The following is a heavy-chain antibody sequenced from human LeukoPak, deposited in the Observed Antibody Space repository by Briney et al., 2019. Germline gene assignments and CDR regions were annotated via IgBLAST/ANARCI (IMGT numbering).Heavy chain of an antibody. J-gene: IGHJ4*02. CDR1: GASISSHY. Sequence: SETLSLTCTISGASISSHYWSWIRQPPGKELEWIGYIDNGGSPKYSPSLRSRVTISVVTSKNQFSLKLNSVTAADTAVYYCARDLGRVANDYYFDSWGQRTLVTVSS. D-gene: IGHD4/OR15-4a*01. V-gene: IGHV4-59*11. CDR3: ARDLGRVANDYYFDS. CDR2: IDNGGSP.